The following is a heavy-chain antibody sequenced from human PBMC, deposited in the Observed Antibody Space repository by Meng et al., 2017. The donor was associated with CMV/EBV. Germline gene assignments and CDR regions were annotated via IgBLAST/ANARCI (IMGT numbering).Heavy chain of an antibody. CDR2: ISSSSSYI. V-gene: IGHV3-21*01. Sequence: SLRLSCAASGFTFSSYSMNWVRQAPGKGLEWVSSISSSSSYIYCASSVKGRFTLSRDNAKNPLCLQMNCLRAEDTAVYYCTRDQSDYDFWSGWSYGMDVWGQGTTVTVSS. CDR1: GFTFSSYS. D-gene: IGHD3-3*01. CDR3: TRDQSDYDFWSGWSYGMDV. J-gene: IGHJ6*02.